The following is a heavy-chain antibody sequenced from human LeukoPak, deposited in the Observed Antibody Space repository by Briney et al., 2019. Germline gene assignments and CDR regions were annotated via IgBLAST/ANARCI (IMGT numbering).Heavy chain of an antibody. V-gene: IGHV2-70*11. CDR2: IDWDDDK. CDR3: ARMVLSGCRGSFDI. Sequence: ESGPTLVNPTQTLTLTCTFSGFSLSTSGMCVSWIRQPPGKALEWLARIDWDDDKYYSTSLKTRLTISKDTSKNQVVLTMTNMDPVDAATYYCARMVLSGCRGSFDIWGQGTMVTVSS. CDR1: GFSLSTSGMC. D-gene: IGHD3-10*01. J-gene: IGHJ3*02.